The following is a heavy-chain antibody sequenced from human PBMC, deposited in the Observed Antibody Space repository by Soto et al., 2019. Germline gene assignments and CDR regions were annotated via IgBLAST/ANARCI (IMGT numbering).Heavy chain of an antibody. CDR2: IYSTGNT. D-gene: IGHD4-17*01. V-gene: IGHV4-38-2*02. CDR3: ARETYGDYVGYFDP. Sequence: SETLSLTCTVSGDSIRSSSYWGWIRQPPGKGLEWIGSIYSTGNTYYNPSLNSQVTISVDRSKNQFSLKVRSVTAADTAVYYCARETYGDYVGYFDPWGQGIQVTVSS. J-gene: IGHJ5*02. CDR1: GDSIRSSSY.